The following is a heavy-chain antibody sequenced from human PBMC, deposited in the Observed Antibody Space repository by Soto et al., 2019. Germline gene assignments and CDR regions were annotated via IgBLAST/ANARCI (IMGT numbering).Heavy chain of an antibody. V-gene: IGHV3-23*01. CDR1: GFSVRSYV. D-gene: IGHD4-17*01. CDR3: ARGSSYGDFYDC. Sequence: GGSLSLSCAPSGFSVRSYVMSWVRQAPGKGLEWVSRIDSSGFSTYYAGYVKGRFTISRDNSKNTWNLQMNSLRAEDTAIYYCARGSSYGDFYDCWGQGTLVTVSS. CDR2: IDSSGFST. J-gene: IGHJ4*02.